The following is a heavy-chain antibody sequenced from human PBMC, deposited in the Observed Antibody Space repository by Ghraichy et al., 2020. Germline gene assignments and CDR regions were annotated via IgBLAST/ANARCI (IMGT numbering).Heavy chain of an antibody. J-gene: IGHJ6*03. V-gene: IGHV4-39*01. CDR1: GGSISSSSYY. Sequence: SQTRSLTCTVSGGSISSSSYYWGWIRQPPGKGLEWIGSIYYSGSTYYNPSLKSRVTISVDTSKNQFSLKLSSVTAADTAVYYCARHVKGYYYYYMDVWGKGTTVTVSS. CDR2: IYYSGST. D-gene: IGHD2/OR15-2a*01. CDR3: ARHVKGYYYYYMDV.